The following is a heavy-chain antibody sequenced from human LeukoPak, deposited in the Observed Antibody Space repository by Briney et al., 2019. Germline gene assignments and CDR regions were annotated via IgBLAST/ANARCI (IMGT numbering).Heavy chain of an antibody. CDR1: GHTFTSNYG. CDR2: ISIYNGNT. V-gene: IGHV1-18*01. J-gene: IGHJ5*02. D-gene: IGHD1-26*01. CDR3: AREPVGAT. Sequence: SVKVSCKASGHTFTSNYGISWVRQAPGQGLEWMGWISIYNGNTNYAQKLQGRVTMTTDTSTSTAYMELRSLRSDDTAVYYCAREPVGATWGQGTLVTVSS.